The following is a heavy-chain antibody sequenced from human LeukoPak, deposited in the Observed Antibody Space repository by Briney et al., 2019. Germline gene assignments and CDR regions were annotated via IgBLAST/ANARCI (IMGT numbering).Heavy chain of an antibody. CDR2: ITNNGGST. D-gene: IGHD3-22*01. J-gene: IGHJ4*02. CDR3: ARAEDGSGYSGTDY. CDR1: GFTFSDYA. Sequence: PGGSLRLSCSASGFTFSDYAMHWVRQAPGKGLEYVSAITNNGGSTYYANSVKGRFTISRDNSKNTLYLQMGSLRAEDMAVYYCARAEDGSGYSGTDYWGQGTLVTVSS. V-gene: IGHV3-64*01.